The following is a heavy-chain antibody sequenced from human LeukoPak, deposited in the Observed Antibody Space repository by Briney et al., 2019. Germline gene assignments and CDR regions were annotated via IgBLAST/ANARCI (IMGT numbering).Heavy chain of an antibody. D-gene: IGHD6-6*01. CDR3: ARTGCSSSSGWAYYYYYYMDV. CDR2: ISSSSSTI. CDR1: GFTFSSYS. Sequence: PGGSLRLSCAASGFTFSSYSMNWVRQAPGKGLEWVPYISSSSSTIYYADSVKGRFTISRDNAKNSLYLQMNSLRDEDTAVYYCARTGCSSSSGWAYYYYYYMDVWGKGTTVTVSS. V-gene: IGHV3-48*02. J-gene: IGHJ6*03.